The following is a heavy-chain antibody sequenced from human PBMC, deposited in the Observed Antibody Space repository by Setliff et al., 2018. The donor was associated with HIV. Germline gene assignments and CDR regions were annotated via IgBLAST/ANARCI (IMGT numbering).Heavy chain of an antibody. D-gene: IGHD3-3*01. CDR3: ATSTSRFFWNGFYQGGFGSRNSHSFEN. CDR2: MHPNSGAT. J-gene: IGHJ4*02. V-gene: IGHV1-2*02. CDR1: GYTFTGYY. Sequence: ASVKVSCKASGYTFTGYYMHWVRQAPGQGLQWMGWMHPNSGATKYAQKFRDRVTLTGDTSISTASMELSSLKSDDTAMYYCATSTSRFFWNGFYQGGFGSRNSHSFENWGQGTLGTVS.